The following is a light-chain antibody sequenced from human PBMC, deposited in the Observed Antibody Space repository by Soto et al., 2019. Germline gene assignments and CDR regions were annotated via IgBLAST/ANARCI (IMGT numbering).Light chain of an antibody. J-gene: IGKJ1*01. CDR2: AAT. V-gene: IGKV1-39*01. CDR1: QTIDTY. CDR3: QQNFNFPRT. Sequence: EIQLTQSPSSLSASGGDRFTITCRASQTIDTYVNWYQHKPGTAPKVLIYAATYLQNGVPSRFSGTGSGADFTLTISSLQPEDFATYYCQQNFNFPRTFGQGTKVDIK.